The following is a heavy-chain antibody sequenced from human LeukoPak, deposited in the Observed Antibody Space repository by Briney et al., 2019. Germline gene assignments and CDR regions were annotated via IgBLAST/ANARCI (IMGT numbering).Heavy chain of an antibody. J-gene: IGHJ4*02. CDR1: GFTFSSYA. D-gene: IGHD4-17*01. V-gene: IGHV3-23*01. CDR2: LSGSGDNT. CDR3: ARGGLRGYCDY. Sequence: PGGSLRLSCAASGFTFSSYAMSWVRQAPGKGLEWVSALSGSGDNTYYAASLKGRFTISRDNSKNTLYLQINSLRAEDTAVYHRARGGLRGYCDYWGQGTLVTVSS.